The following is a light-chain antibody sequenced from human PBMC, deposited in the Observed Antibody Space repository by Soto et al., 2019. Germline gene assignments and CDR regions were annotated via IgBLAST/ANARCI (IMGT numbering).Light chain of an antibody. CDR2: EGS. CDR3: CSYAGSSTV. Sequence: QSALTQPASVSGSPGQSITISCTGTSSDVGSYNLVAWYQQHPGKAPKLMIYEGSKRPSGVSNRFSGSKSANTASLTISGLQAEDEADYYCCSYAGSSTVFGGGTKLTVL. CDR1: SSDVGSYNL. V-gene: IGLV2-23*01. J-gene: IGLJ2*01.